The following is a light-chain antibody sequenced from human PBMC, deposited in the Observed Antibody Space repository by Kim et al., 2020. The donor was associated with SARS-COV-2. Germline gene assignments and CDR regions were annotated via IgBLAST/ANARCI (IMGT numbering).Light chain of an antibody. Sequence: VACGQTVRITHQGDSLRSYYATWYKQKPGQATILVIYGKNNRPSGIPDRFAGSSSGNTASLTITGTQAGDEADYYCNSRDSDDNVVFGGGTQLTVL. CDR2: GKN. V-gene: IGLV3-19*01. CDR3: NSRDSDDNVV. J-gene: IGLJ2*01. CDR1: SLRSYY.